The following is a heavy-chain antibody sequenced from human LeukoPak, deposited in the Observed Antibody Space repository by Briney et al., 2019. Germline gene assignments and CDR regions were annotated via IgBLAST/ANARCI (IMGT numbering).Heavy chain of an antibody. J-gene: IGHJ3*02. V-gene: IGHV3-48*04. CDR1: GFTFSSYS. CDR2: ISSSGSTI. Sequence: PGGSLRLSCAASGFTFSSYSMNWVRQAPGKGLEWVSYISSSGSTIYYADSVKGRFTISRDNAKNSLYLQMNSLRAEDTAVYYCARRARQNAFDIWGQGTMVTVSS. CDR3: ARRARQNAFDI.